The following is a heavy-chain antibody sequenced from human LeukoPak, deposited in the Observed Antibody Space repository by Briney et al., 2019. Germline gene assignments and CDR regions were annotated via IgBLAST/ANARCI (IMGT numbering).Heavy chain of an antibody. J-gene: IGHJ4*02. V-gene: IGHV3-53*01. Sequence: GGSLRLSCAASGCTVSSNYMSWVRQAPGKGLEWVSVIYSGGSTYYADSVKGRFTISRDNSKNTLYLQMNSLRAEDTAVYYCARDGASYWGQGTLVTVSS. CDR3: ARDGASY. CDR1: GCTVSSNY. CDR2: IYSGGST.